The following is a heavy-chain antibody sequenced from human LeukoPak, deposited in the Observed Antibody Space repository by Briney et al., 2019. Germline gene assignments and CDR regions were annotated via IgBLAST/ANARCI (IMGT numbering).Heavy chain of an antibody. V-gene: IGHV1-46*01. D-gene: IGHD2-2*01. CDR1: GYTFTSYY. CDR2: INPSGGST. J-gene: IGHJ6*02. Sequence: VSVKVSCKASGYTFTSYYMHWVRQAPGQGLEWMGIINPSGGSTSYAQKFQGRVTMTRDTSTSTVYMELSSLRSEDTAVYYCARGYCSSTSCYFYYYYYGMDVWGQGTTVTVSS. CDR3: ARGYCSSTSCYFYYYYYGMDV.